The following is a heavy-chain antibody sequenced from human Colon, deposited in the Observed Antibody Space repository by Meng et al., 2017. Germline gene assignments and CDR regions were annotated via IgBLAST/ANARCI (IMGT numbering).Heavy chain of an antibody. D-gene: IGHD3-10*01. V-gene: IGHV4-31*11. CDR1: GGSISSGGFS. Sequence: QLQLQESGSGLVKPSQTLSLTCAVSGGSISSGGFSWRWVRQPPGKGLEWIGYIHSSGSTYYNPSLRRRVMVSLDTSKNQFSLRLSSVTAADTAIYYCVTASGDYWGQGTLVTVSS. J-gene: IGHJ4*02. CDR2: IHSSGST. CDR3: VTASGDY.